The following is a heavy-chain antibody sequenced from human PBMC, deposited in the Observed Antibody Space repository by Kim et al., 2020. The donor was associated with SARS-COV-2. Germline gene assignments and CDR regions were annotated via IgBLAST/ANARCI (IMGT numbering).Heavy chain of an antibody. D-gene: IGHD5-18*01. CDR2: IYSDVTT. CDR3: ARLRGYSYGVFDY. V-gene: IGHV3-53*01. CDR1: GFTVSSNY. Sequence: GGSLRLSCAASGFTVSSNYMNWVRQAPGKGLEWVSVIYSDVTTYYADSVKGRFTISRDNSKNTLYLQMSSLRAEDTAVYYCARLRGYSYGVFDYWGQGTLVTVSS. J-gene: IGHJ4*02.